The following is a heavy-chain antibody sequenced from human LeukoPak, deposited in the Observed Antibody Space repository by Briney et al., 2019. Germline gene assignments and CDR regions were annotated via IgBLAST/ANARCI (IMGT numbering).Heavy chain of an antibody. J-gene: IGHJ4*02. V-gene: IGHV3-7*01. CDR3: VRDVKI. Sequence: GGSLRLSCAASGFIFSNFWMGWARQGPGKGLQWVASINRDGSEKHPVDSVKGRFTISRDNAKNSVYLQMSGLTVEDTAVYYCVRDVKIWGQGTLVTVSS. CDR2: INRDGSEK. CDR1: GFIFSNFW.